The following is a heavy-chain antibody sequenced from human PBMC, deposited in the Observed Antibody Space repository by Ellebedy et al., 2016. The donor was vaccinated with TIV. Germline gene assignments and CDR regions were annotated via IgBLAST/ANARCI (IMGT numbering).Heavy chain of an antibody. D-gene: IGHD1-26*01. CDR2: IRHSGNT. V-gene: IGHV4-39*01. CDR1: GGSISSRSYY. J-gene: IGHJ6*02. Sequence: MPGGSLRLSCTVSGGSISSRSYYWGCIRQPPGKGLEWIGSIRHSGNTYYPPSLRRRLTISVDTSKNQFSLKLSSVTAADTAVYYCARHSGLGSYWYHYGMDVWGQGTTVTVSS. CDR3: ARHSGLGSYWYHYGMDV.